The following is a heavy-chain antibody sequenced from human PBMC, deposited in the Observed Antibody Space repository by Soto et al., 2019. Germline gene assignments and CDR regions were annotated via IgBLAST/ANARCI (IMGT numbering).Heavy chain of an antibody. Sequence: ASVKVSCKASGGTFNKYTIDWVRQAPGQGLEWMGGITPLFGTPNYAQRFQGRVTISADEVTSTAYMELRSLRSDDTGVYYCARQFDYDTSGYYYAYWGQGTLVTVSS. J-gene: IGHJ4*02. D-gene: IGHD3-22*01. CDR3: ARQFDYDTSGYYYAY. CDR2: ITPLFGTP. V-gene: IGHV1-69*13. CDR1: GGTFNKYT.